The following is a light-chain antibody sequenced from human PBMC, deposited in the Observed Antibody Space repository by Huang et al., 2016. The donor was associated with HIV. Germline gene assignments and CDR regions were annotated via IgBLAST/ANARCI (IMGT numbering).Light chain of an antibody. V-gene: IGKV1-39*01. Sequence: DIQMTQSPSSLSASVGDRVTITCRASENIRRSLNWSQQKPGKPPKLLIHSASTLQSGVPSRCSGSGAGTDFTLTITSLQPEDFATYYCQGSLSIPHTFGQGTNLEIK. CDR2: SAS. CDR3: QGSLSIPHT. CDR1: ENIRRS. J-gene: IGKJ2*01.